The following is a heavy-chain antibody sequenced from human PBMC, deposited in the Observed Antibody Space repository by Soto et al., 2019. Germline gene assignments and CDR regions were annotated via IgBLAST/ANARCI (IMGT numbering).Heavy chain of an antibody. Sequence: QVQLVESGGGLVKPGGSRGLSFAAPGLTFSDCNMNWIRQAPGKGLEWVSYISSSGRSINYAGSVKGRFTISRDNAKNSLYLQMNSLRAEDTAMYYCARVRFGEWGYAMDVWGQGTTVTVSS. CDR3: ARVRFGEWGYAMDV. CDR2: ISSSGRSI. J-gene: IGHJ6*02. D-gene: IGHD3-10*01. CDR1: GLTFSDCN. V-gene: IGHV3-11*01.